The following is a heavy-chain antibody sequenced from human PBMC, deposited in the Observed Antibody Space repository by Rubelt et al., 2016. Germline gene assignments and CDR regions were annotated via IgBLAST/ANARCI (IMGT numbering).Heavy chain of an antibody. J-gene: IGHJ4*02. D-gene: IGHD5-12*01. Sequence: QVQLQQWGAGLLKPSETLSLTCAVYGGSFSGYYWSWIRQPPGKGLEWIGEINHSGSTNYNPSLKSRVTISVDTSKNQFSLKLSSVTAADTAVYYCASSSGYDVDMGYWGQGTLVTVSS. CDR1: GGSFSGYY. CDR2: INHSGST. CDR3: ASSSGYDVDMGY. V-gene: IGHV4-34*01.